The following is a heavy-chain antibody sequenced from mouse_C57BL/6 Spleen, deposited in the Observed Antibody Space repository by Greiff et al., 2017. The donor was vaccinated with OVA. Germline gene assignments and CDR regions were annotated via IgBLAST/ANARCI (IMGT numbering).Heavy chain of an antibody. V-gene: IGHV6-3*01. D-gene: IGHD4-1*01. CDR2: IRLKSDNYAT. CDR1: GFTFSNYW. Sequence: EVKLEESGGGLVQPGGSMKLSCVASGFTFSNYWMNWVRQSPEKGLEWVAQIRLKSDNYATHYAESVKGRFTISRDDSKSSVYLQMNNLRAEDTGIYYCTGANWHFDYWGQGTTLTVSS. CDR3: TGANWHFDY. J-gene: IGHJ2*01.